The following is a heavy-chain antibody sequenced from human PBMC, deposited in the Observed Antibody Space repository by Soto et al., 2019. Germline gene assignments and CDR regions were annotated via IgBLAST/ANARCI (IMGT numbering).Heavy chain of an antibody. CDR1: VGSVSSGSYY. D-gene: IGHD3-10*01. CDR2: IYYSGST. CDR3: ARDRRYFYGAGRDGGFDV. Sequence: LSLTCTVSVGSVSSGSYYWSWIRQPPGKVLAWIGYIYYSGSTNYNPSLKSRVTISVDTSKNQFSLKLSSVTAADTAVYYCARDRRYFYGAGRDGGFDVLGRGTTVTVCS. V-gene: IGHV4-61*01. J-gene: IGHJ6*02.